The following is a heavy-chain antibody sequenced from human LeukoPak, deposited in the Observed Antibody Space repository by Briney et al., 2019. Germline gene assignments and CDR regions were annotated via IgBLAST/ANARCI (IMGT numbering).Heavy chain of an antibody. D-gene: IGHD4-11*01. J-gene: IGHJ4*02. CDR2: IYYSGST. CDR1: GGSISSYY. V-gene: IGHV4-59*04. Sequence: SETLSLTCTVSGGSISSYYWSWIRQPPGKGLEWIGYIYYSGSTYYNPSLKSRVTISVDTSKNQFSVKLSSVTATDTAVYYCANYDYIDYTFDYWGQGTLVTVSS. CDR3: ANYDYIDYTFDY.